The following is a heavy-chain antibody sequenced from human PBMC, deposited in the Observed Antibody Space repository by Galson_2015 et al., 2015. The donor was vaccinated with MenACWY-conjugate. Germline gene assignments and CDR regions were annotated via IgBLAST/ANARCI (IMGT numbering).Heavy chain of an antibody. V-gene: IGHV3-49*03. D-gene: IGHD1-26*01. CDR3: ARGRWELRSRYYGMDV. J-gene: IGHJ6*02. Sequence: LRLSCATSGFTFGDYAMSWFRQAPGKGLEWVSFIRTKPFGGTTDYAASVKGRFTISRDDSESIAYLQMNSLKTEDTAVYYCARGRWELRSRYYGMDVWGQGTTVTVSS. CDR1: GFTFGDYA. CDR2: IRTKPFGGTT.